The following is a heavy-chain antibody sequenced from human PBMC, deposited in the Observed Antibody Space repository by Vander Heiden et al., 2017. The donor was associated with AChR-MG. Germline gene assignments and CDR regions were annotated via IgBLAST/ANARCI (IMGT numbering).Heavy chain of an antibody. J-gene: IGHJ4*02. D-gene: IGHD4-17*01. Sequence: QVQLVESGGGVVQPGRSLRLSCAASGFTFSSYAMHWVRQAPGKGLEWVAVISYDGSNKYYADSVKGRFTISRDNSKNTLYLQMNSLRAEDTAVYYCAVDYGDYVGDLGFDYWGQGTLVTVSS. CDR1: GFTFSSYA. V-gene: IGHV3-30-3*01. CDR3: AVDYGDYVGDLGFDY. CDR2: ISYDGSNK.